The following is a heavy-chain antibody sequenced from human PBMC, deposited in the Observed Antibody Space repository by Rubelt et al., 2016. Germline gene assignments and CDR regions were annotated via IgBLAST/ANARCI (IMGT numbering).Heavy chain of an antibody. V-gene: IGHV4-34*01. CDR2: INHSGST. CDR1: GGSFSGYY. Sequence: QVQLQQWGAGLLKPSETLSLTCAVYGGSFSGYYWSWIRQPPGKGLEWIGEINHSGSTNYNPSLKSRVTISVDTSKNHFSLRRISVTAADTAVYYCARGYSNYGYLGVYWGQGTLVTVSS. D-gene: IGHD4-11*01. CDR3: ARGYSNYGYLGVY. J-gene: IGHJ4*02.